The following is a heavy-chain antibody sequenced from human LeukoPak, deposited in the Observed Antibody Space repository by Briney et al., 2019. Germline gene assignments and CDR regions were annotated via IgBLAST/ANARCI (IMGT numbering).Heavy chain of an antibody. J-gene: IGHJ2*01. Sequence: SETLSLTCTVSGGSISSYYWSWIRQPAGKGLEWIGRIYTSGSTNYNPSLKSRVTMSVDTSKNQFSLKLSSVTAADTAVYYCARVDGASPELLSYFDLWGRGTLVTVSS. CDR1: GGSISSYY. CDR3: ARVDGASPELLSYFDL. D-gene: IGHD1-26*01. CDR2: IYTSGST. V-gene: IGHV4-4*07.